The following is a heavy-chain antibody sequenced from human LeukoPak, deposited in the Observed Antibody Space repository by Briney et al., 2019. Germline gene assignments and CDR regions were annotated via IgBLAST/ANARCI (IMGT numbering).Heavy chain of an antibody. V-gene: IGHV3-53*01. J-gene: IGHJ3*02. CDR2: IYSGGST. D-gene: IGHD3-10*01. Sequence: GGSLRLSCAASGFTVSSNYMSWVRQAPGKGLEWVSVIYSGGSTYYADSVKGRFTISRDNSKNTLYLQMNSLRAEDTAVYYCARESYYGSGSDIWGQGTMVTVSS. CDR3: ARESYYGSGSDI. CDR1: GFTVSSNY.